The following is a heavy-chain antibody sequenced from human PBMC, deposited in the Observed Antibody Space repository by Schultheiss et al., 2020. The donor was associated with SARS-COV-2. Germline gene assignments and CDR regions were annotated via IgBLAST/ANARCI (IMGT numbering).Heavy chain of an antibody. J-gene: IGHJ6*02. D-gene: IGHD5-12*01. Sequence: GESLKISCAASGFTVSSNYMSWVRQAPGKGLEWVSVIYSGGSTYYADSVKGRFTISRDNSKNTLYLQMNSLRAEDTAVYYCARDRRSSGYDYPGWYYYYGMDVWGQGTTVTVSS. CDR3: ARDRRSSGYDYPGWYYYYGMDV. V-gene: IGHV3-66*01. CDR1: GFTVSSNY. CDR2: IYSGGST.